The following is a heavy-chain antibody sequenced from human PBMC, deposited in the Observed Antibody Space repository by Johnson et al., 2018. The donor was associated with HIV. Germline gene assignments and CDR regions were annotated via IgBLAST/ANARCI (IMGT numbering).Heavy chain of an antibody. J-gene: IGHJ3*02. CDR3: ARGSYDGDSFDI. D-gene: IGHD1-26*01. CDR1: GFTFSNYD. V-gene: IGHV3-13*01. Sequence: VQLVESGGGLVQPGGSLRLSCAASGFTFSNYDMHWVRQITGKRLEWVSGINTAGTTFYAGSLKGRFTISRENAKNSLYLQVHSLRAGDTALYYCARGSYDGDSFDIWGQGTVVTVSS. CDR2: INTAGTT.